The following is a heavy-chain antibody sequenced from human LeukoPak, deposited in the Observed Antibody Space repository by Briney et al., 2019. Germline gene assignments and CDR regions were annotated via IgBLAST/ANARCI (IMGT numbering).Heavy chain of an antibody. CDR2: ISSSSSYI. CDR3: ARDLSVAGRTYYFDY. J-gene: IGHJ4*02. V-gene: IGHV3-21*01. D-gene: IGHD6-19*01. CDR1: GFTFSSYS. Sequence: PGGSLRLSCAASGFTFSSYSMNWVRQAPGKGLERVSSISSSSSYIYYADSVKGRFTISRDNAKNSLYLQVNSLRAEDTAVYYCARDLSVAGRTYYFDYWGQGTLVTVSS.